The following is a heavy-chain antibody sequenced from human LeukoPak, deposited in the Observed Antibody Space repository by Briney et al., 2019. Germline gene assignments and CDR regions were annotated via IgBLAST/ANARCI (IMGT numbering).Heavy chain of an antibody. V-gene: IGHV4-34*01. CDR1: GGSFSGYY. Sequence: SETLSLTCAVYGGSFSGYYWSWIRQPPGKGLEWIGEINHSGSTNYNPSLKSRVTISVDTSKNQFSLKLSSVTAADTAVYYCARAPMYYYGSGSYLLNFWFDPWGQGTLVTVSS. CDR2: INHSGST. D-gene: IGHD3-10*01. CDR3: ARAPMYYYGSGSYLLNFWFDP. J-gene: IGHJ5*02.